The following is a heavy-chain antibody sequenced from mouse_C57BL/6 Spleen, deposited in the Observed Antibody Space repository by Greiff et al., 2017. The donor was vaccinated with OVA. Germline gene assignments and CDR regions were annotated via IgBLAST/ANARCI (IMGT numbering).Heavy chain of an antibody. CDR3: HYGSSTGNAMDY. Sequence: QVQLQQPGAELVKPGASVKLSCKASGYTFTSYWMHWVKQRPGQGLEWIGMIHPNSGSTNYNEKFKSKATLTVDKSSSTAYMQLSSLTSEDSAVYYRHYGSSTGNAMDYWGQGTSVTVSS. J-gene: IGHJ4*01. D-gene: IGHD1-1*01. CDR1: GYTFTSYW. CDR2: IHPNSGST. V-gene: IGHV1-64*01.